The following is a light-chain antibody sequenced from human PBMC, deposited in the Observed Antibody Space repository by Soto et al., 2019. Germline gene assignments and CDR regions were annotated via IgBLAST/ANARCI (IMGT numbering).Light chain of an antibody. J-gene: IGKJ1*01. V-gene: IGKV3-20*01. CDR2: GAS. CDR3: QQYDTSPRT. Sequence: EVMLTQSPGPLSLFPGKRATLSCRASQSVSSTYLAWYQQKSGQAPRLLIYGASNSATAIPDRFSGSGSGTDFTLAIRRLQPEDCAVYYGQQYDTSPRTVGKETKVE. CDR1: QSVSSTY.